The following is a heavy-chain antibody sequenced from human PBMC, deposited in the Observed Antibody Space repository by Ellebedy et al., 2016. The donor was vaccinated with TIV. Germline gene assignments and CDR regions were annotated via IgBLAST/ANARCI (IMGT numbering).Heavy chain of an antibody. Sequence: GSLRLXCTVSGGSVSSGSYYWSWIRQPPGKGLEWIGYIYYSGSTNYNPSLKSRVTISVDTSKNQFSLKLSSVTAADTAVYYCARESYGAPGEYYFDYWGQGTLVTVSS. CDR1: GGSVSSGSYY. J-gene: IGHJ4*02. CDR3: ARESYGAPGEYYFDY. V-gene: IGHV4-61*01. CDR2: IYYSGST. D-gene: IGHD3-10*01.